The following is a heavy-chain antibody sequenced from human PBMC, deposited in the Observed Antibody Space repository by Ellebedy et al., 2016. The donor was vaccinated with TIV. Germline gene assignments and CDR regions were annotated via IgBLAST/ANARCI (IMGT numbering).Heavy chain of an antibody. CDR2: IWHDGSNE. CDR3: ARDYHAAQVDY. V-gene: IGHV3-33*08. D-gene: IGHD1-14*01. Sequence: GESLKISCAAPGFTFSGYGMHWVRQTPGKGLEWVAFIWHDGSNEKYADPVQGRFTISRDNSRNTLYLQMDSLTVEDTAVYYCARDYHAAQVDYWGPGILVTVSS. CDR1: GFTFSGYG. J-gene: IGHJ4*02.